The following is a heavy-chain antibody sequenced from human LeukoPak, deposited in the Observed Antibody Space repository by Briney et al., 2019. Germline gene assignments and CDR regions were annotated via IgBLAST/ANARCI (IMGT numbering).Heavy chain of an antibody. V-gene: IGHV4-61*02. CDR2: IYTSGST. Sequence: SETLSLTCTVSGGSISSGSYYWSWLRQPAGKGLEWIGRIYTSGSTNYNPSLKSRITISGDTSKNQFSLKLSSVTAADTAVYYCARDRYYYDSSGGRIFDYWGQGTLVTVSS. D-gene: IGHD3-22*01. CDR1: GGSISSGSYY. CDR3: ARDRYYYDSSGGRIFDY. J-gene: IGHJ4*02.